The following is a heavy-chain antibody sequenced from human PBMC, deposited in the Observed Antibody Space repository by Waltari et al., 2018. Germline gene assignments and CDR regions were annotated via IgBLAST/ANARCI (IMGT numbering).Heavy chain of an antibody. V-gene: IGHV4-59*01. J-gene: IGHJ4*02. D-gene: IGHD3-10*01. CDR3: ARDRGYQDY. CDR1: GGPLSSYY. Sequence: QVQLQESGPGLVKPSETLSLTCTVSGGPLSSYYWSWIRQPPGKGLEWIGYIYSSGSTNYNPSLKSRVIISVDTSKNQFSLKVRSMTAADTAVYYCARDRGYQDYWGQGTLVTVSS. CDR2: IYSSGST.